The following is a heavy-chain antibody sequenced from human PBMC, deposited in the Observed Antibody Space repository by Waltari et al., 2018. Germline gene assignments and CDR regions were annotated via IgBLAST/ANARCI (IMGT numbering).Heavy chain of an antibody. Sequence: QLQLQESGPGLVKPSGTLSLACAVSGGCIKNHNLSWGWVRQPPGKGLEFIGSVYYTGNTYYNPSLMRRVTISVDTSKNKFSLRLTSVTAADTAVYYCATPYGSGTNFDYWGQGTLVTVSS. J-gene: IGHJ4*02. CDR3: ATPYGSGTNFDY. CDR2: VYYTGNT. D-gene: IGHD3-10*01. V-gene: IGHV4-39*01. CDR1: GGCIKNHNLS.